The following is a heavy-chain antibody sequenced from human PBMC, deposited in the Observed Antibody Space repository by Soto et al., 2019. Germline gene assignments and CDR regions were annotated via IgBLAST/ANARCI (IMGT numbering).Heavy chain of an antibody. CDR3: AKVPGLIDPYTH. CDR1: GFTVSSNA. J-gene: IGHJ4*02. CDR2: IRGNGDST. V-gene: IGHV3-23*01. D-gene: IGHD2-8*01. Sequence: EVQLLESGGGLVQPGGSLRLSCAASGFTVSSNAMSWVRQAPGKGLEWVSAIRGNGDSTYYAVSVVGRFTISRDNSKNTLYLQMNSLRAEDTAISYCAKVPGLIDPYTHWGQGTLVTVSS.